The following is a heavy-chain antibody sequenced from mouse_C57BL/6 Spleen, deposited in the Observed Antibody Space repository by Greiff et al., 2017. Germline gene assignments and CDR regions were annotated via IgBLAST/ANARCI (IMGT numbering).Heavy chain of an antibody. J-gene: IGHJ4*01. CDR1: GYSITSGYY. CDR3: ARSTTVVHYAMDY. Sequence: EVQLQQSGPGLVKPSQSLSLTCSVTGYSITSGYYWNWIRQFPGNKLEWMGYISYDGSNNYNPSLKNRISITRDTSKNQFFLKLNAVTTEDTATYYCARSTTVVHYAMDYWGQGTSVTVSS. V-gene: IGHV3-6*01. CDR2: ISYDGSN. D-gene: IGHD1-1*01.